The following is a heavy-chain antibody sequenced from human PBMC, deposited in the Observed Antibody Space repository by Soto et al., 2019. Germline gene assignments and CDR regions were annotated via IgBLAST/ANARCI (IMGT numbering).Heavy chain of an antibody. J-gene: IGHJ4*02. CDR3: AKPDS. CDR1: GFTFSTYV. CDR2: IIGSGTST. Sequence: EVQLLESGGGLVQPGGSLRLSCAASGFTFSTYVMSWVRQAPGKGLEWVSTIIGSGTSTYYADSVKGRFTISRDNSRNTLYVQLNSLRAEDTAVYYCAKPDSWGPGTLVTVSS. V-gene: IGHV3-23*01.